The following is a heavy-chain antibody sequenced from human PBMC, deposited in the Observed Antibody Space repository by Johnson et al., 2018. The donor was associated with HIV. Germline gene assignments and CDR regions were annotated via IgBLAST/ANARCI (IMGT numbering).Heavy chain of an antibody. Sequence: QVQLVESGGGVVQPGRSLRLSCAASGFTFSSYAMHWVRQAPGKGLEWVAVISYDGSNKYYADSVKGRFTISRDNSKNTLYLQMNSLRAEDTAVYYCVRERLVGYSSSAGAFDIWGQGTMVTVSS. D-gene: IGHD6-6*01. V-gene: IGHV3-30-3*01. CDR3: VRERLVGYSSSAGAFDI. J-gene: IGHJ3*02. CDR1: GFTFSSYA. CDR2: ISYDGSNK.